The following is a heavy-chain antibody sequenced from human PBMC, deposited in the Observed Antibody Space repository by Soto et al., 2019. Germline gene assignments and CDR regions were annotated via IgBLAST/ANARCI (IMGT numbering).Heavy chain of an antibody. V-gene: IGHV1-2*02. CDR3: ARGRGLGYSDYYYMAV. J-gene: IGHJ6*03. CDR1: GYTFTGYY. CDR2: INPNSGGT. Sequence: QVQLVQSGAEVKKPGASVKVSCKASGYTFTGYYMHWVRQAPGQGLEWMGWINPNSGGTNYAQKFQGRVTMTRDTSISTAYMELSRLRSDDTAVYYCARGRGLGYSDYYYMAVWGKGTTVTVSS.